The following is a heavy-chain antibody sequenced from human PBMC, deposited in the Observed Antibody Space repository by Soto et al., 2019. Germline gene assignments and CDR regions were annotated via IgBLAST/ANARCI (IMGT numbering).Heavy chain of an antibody. CDR3: VRGVEAVAGYYYHGMDV. D-gene: IGHD6-19*01. V-gene: IGHV1-46*03. J-gene: IGHJ6*02. CDR1: GYTFTSYY. CDR2: INPSGGST. Sequence: QVQVGQSGAEVKKPGASVKVTCKASGYTFTSYYIHWVRQAPGQGLEWMGIINPSGGSTTYAQKFQGRVTMTTDTSTSTVYMELSSLRSEDTAVYYCVRGVEAVAGYYYHGMDVWGQGPTVTVSS.